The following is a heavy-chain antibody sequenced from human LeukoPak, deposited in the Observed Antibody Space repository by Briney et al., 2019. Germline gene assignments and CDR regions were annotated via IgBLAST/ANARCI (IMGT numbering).Heavy chain of an antibody. CDR1: GYNFARYW. V-gene: IGHV5-51*01. J-gene: IGHJ4*02. CDR3: ARRHSYSYVDY. D-gene: IGHD3-16*02. CDR2: IDPGDSET. Sequence: GESLQISCKASGYNFARYWIGWVRQMPGKGLEWMAIIDPGDSETRYSPSFEGQVTISVDKSISTANLQWSSPKASDTAIYYCARRHSYSYVDYWGQGTLVTVSS.